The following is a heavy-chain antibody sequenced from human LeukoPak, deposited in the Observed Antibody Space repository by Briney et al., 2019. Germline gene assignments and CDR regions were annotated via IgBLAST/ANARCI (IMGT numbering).Heavy chain of an antibody. CDR3: ARDRCSGGSCHSDY. CDR2: IYYSGST. CDR1: GGSMSSYY. J-gene: IGHJ4*02. D-gene: IGHD2-15*01. Sequence: SETLSLTCTVSGGSMSSYYLSWIRQPPGKGLEWIGYIYYSGSTNYNPSLKSRVIISVDTSKNQFSLKLSSVTAADTAVYYCARDRCSGGSCHSDYWGQGTLVTVSS. V-gene: IGHV4-59*01.